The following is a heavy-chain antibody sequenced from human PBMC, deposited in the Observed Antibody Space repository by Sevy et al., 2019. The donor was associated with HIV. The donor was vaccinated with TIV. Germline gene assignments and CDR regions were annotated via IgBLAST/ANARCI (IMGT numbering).Heavy chain of an antibody. Sequence: GGSLRLSCAASGFTFSAYAMNWVRQAPGKGLEWVSAISGKGRNTHYTDYVEGRFTNSRDNSNDMLYLQMNSMRAEDTAVYYCAKTIDSGGGVVPAANYFYYGLDVWGQGTTVTVSS. CDR2: ISGKGRNT. CDR1: GFTFSAYA. D-gene: IGHD2-2*01. V-gene: IGHV3-23*01. J-gene: IGHJ6*02. CDR3: AKTIDSGGGVVPAANYFYYGLDV.